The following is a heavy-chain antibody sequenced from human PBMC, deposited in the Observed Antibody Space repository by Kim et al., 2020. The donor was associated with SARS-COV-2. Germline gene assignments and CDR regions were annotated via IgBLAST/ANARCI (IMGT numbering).Heavy chain of an antibody. D-gene: IGHD2-15*01. CDR3: ARVKNYCSGGSCYSFYYYYYGMDV. CDR1: GGSFSGYY. J-gene: IGHJ6*02. CDR2: INHSGST. Sequence: SETLSLTCAVYGGSFSGYYWSWIRQPPGKGLEWIGEINHSGSTNYNPSLKSRVTILVDTSKNQFSLKLSSVTAADTAVYYCARVKNYCSGGSCYSFYYYYYGMDVWGQGTTVTVSS. V-gene: IGHV4-34*01.